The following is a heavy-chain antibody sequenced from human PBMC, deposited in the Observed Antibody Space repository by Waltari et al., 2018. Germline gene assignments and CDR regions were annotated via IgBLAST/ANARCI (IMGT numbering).Heavy chain of an antibody. D-gene: IGHD3-3*01. Sequence: QVHLQESGPGLAKPSQTLSPTCSVSGASINSGDYYWSWIRQPPGKGLEWIGYISYSGTTYYTPSLKSRVSISLDTAKNDFSLEVRSVTAADTAMYYCARVDTIFGVVPHADAFDIWGQGTMVTVAS. CDR3: ARVDTIFGVVPHADAFDI. CDR1: GASINSGDYY. CDR2: ISYSGTT. J-gene: IGHJ3*02. V-gene: IGHV4-30-4*08.